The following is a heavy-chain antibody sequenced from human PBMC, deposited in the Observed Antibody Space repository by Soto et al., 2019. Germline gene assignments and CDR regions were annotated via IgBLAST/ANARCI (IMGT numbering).Heavy chain of an antibody. CDR1: GYTFTSYG. CDR3: AKDRIAVAGTFYFDY. D-gene: IGHD6-19*01. V-gene: IGHV1-18*04. J-gene: IGHJ4*02. Sequence: ASVKVSCKASGYTFTSYGISWVRQAPGQGLEWMGWISAYNGNTNYADSVKGRFTISRDNSKNTLYLQMNSLRAEDTAVYYCAKDRIAVAGTFYFDYWGQGTLVTVSS. CDR2: ISAYNGNT.